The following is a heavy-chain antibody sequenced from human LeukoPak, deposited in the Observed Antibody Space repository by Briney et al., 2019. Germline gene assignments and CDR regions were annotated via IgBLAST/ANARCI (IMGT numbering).Heavy chain of an antibody. D-gene: IGHD1-26*01. CDR1: GFTFSSYA. V-gene: IGHV3-30-3*01. Sequence: PGGSLRLSCAASGFTFSSYAMHWVRQAPGKGLEWVAVISYDGSNKYYADSVKGRFTISRDNSKNTLYLQMNSLRAEDTAVYYCAKGGYSGSHDYFDYWGQGTLVTVSS. CDR3: AKGGYSGSHDYFDY. CDR2: ISYDGSNK. J-gene: IGHJ4*02.